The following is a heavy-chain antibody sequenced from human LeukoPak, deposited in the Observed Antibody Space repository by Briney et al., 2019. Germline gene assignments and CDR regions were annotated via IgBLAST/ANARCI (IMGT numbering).Heavy chain of an antibody. CDR1: GFTFSSYS. D-gene: IGHD2-21*02. CDR3: ARDSGPLAYCGGDCYSDAEYFQH. J-gene: IGHJ1*01. Sequence: GGSLRLSCAASGFTFSSYSMNWVRQAPGKGLEWVSSISSNSSYIYYADSVKGRFTISRDNAKNSLYLQMNSLRAEDTAVYYCARDSGPLAYCGGDCYSDAEYFQHWGQGTLVTVSS. V-gene: IGHV3-21*01. CDR2: ISSNSSYI.